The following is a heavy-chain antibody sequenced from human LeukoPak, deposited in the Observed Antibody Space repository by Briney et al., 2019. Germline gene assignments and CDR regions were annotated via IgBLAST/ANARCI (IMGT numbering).Heavy chain of an antibody. D-gene: IGHD3-10*01. CDR3: ARVDYYGSGSPYYFDY. CDR1: GGSISSSSYY. V-gene: IGHV4-39*07. CDR2: IYYSGST. J-gene: IGHJ4*02. Sequence: SETLSLTCTVSGGSISSSSYYWGWIRQPPGKGLEWIGSIYYSGSTYYNPSLKSRVTISVDTSKNQFSLKLSSVTAADTAVYYCARVDYYGSGSPYYFDYWGQGTLVTVSS.